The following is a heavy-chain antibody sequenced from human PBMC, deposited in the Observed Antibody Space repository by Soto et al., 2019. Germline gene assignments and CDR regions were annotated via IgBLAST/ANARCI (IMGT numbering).Heavy chain of an antibody. CDR1: GFTFSSYP. Sequence: QGQLEESGGGGVQPGTSLRLSCEASGFTFSSYPMYWVRQAPCKGLQWVALISYDGSNKYYAGSVKGRFTISRDNSKNTLYLQMNRLPDGYTAVYYCARGGAVRPFFEYWGQATLLTVSS. V-gene: IGHV3-30-3*01. J-gene: IGHJ4*02. CDR2: ISYDGSNK. D-gene: IGHD1-26*01. CDR3: ARGGAVRPFFEY.